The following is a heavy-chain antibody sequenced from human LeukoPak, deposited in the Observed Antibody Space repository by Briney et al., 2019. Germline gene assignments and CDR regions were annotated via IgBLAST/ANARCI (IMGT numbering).Heavy chain of an antibody. CDR2: ISAYNGNT. CDR1: GYTFTSYG. CDR3: ARSSGWSDYYYYYGMDV. V-gene: IGHV1-18*01. Sequence: ASVKVSCKTSGYTFTSYGISWVRRAPGQGLEWMGWISAYNGNTNYAQKLQGRVTMTTDTSTSTAYMELRSLRSDDTAVYYCARSSGWSDYYYYYGMDVWGQGTTVTVSS. D-gene: IGHD6-19*01. J-gene: IGHJ6*02.